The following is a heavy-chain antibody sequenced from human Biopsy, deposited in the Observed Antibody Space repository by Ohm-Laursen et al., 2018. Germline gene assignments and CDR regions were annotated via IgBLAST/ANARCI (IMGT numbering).Heavy chain of an antibody. J-gene: IGHJ4*02. Sequence: SLRLSCAASGFTFSDYYMCWIRQAPGKGLDWLSYISGSGTTIFYADSVKGRFTVSRDNAKNSLYLQMNSLTVEDTAVYYCAKDSGGSPLGELFHWGQGNLVTVSS. CDR2: ISGSGTTI. D-gene: IGHD3-16*01. CDR1: GFTFSDYY. CDR3: AKDSGGSPLGELFH. V-gene: IGHV3-11*01.